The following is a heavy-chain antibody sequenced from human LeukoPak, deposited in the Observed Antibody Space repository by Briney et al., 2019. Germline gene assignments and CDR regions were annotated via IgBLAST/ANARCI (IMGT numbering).Heavy chain of an antibody. D-gene: IGHD6-13*01. CDR1: GFTFSSYD. Sequence: GGSLRLSCAASGFTFSSYDMHWVRQATGKGLEWVSAIRTAGDTYYPGSVKGRFTISRENAKNSLYLQMNSLRAGDTAVYYCARGVGRGYSSSWYGWFDPWGQGTLVTVSS. J-gene: IGHJ5*02. CDR2: IRTAGDT. V-gene: IGHV3-13*04. CDR3: ARGVGRGYSSSWYGWFDP.